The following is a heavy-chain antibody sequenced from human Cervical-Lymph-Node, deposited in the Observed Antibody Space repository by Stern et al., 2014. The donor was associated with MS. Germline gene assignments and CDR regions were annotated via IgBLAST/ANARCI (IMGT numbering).Heavy chain of an antibody. J-gene: IGHJ6*02. CDR1: GGTFSSYP. D-gene: IGHD4-17*01. Sequence: VQLVESGAEVKKPGSSVKVSCKASGGTFSSYPIHWVRQAPGQGLEWMGWVIPIFGTANYAQRFQGRVTITADESTSTAYMELSSLRSEDTAVYYCASPVTMTVGAMDVWGQGTTVTVSS. CDR3: ASPVTMTVGAMDV. V-gene: IGHV1-69*01. CDR2: VIPIFGTA.